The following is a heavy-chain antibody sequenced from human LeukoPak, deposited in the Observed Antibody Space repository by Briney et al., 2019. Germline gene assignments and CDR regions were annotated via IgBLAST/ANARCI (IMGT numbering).Heavy chain of an antibody. CDR1: GGSISSGGYY. V-gene: IGHV4-30-2*01. CDR2: IYHSGST. J-gene: IGHJ4*02. CDR3: ARSAVGASRIVDY. Sequence: SETLSLTCTVSGGSISSGGYYWSWIRQPPGKGLEWIGYIYHSGSTYYNPSLKSRVTISVDRSKNQFSLKLSSVTAADTAVYYCARSAVGASRIVDYWGQGTLVTVSS. D-gene: IGHD1-26*01.